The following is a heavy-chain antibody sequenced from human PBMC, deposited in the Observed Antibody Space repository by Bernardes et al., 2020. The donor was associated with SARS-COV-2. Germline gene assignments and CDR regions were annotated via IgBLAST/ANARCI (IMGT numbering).Heavy chain of an antibody. V-gene: IGHV3-23*01. CDR3: ARDLVWWSAADY. CDR2: VGTDGNT. J-gene: IGHJ4*02. Sequence: GGSLRLSCAASGFSLSSHAMSWVRQAPGQGLEWVSGVGTDGNTHYRDSVRGRFSISRDTSKNIPYLQMDSLRGEDTAVSFCARDLVWWSAADYWGQGTLVTVS. CDR1: GFSLSSHA. D-gene: IGHD3-16*01.